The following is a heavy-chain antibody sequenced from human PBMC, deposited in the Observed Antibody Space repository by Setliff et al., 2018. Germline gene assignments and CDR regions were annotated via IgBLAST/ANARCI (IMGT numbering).Heavy chain of an antibody. Sequence: LRLSCAASGFTFSNCWVSWVRQAPGKGLEWVASIKPDSSEKYYADSVKGRFTISRDNAKNSLSLQMNNLRIEDTAVYYCFGAGTCSYWGQGTLVTASS. J-gene: IGHJ4*02. CDR3: FGAGTCSY. CDR1: GFTFSNCW. D-gene: IGHD3-10*01. V-gene: IGHV3-7*01. CDR2: IKPDSSEK.